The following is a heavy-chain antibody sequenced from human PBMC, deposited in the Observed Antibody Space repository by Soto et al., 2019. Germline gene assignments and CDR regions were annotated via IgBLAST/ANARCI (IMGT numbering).Heavy chain of an antibody. J-gene: IGHJ2*01. Sequence: SETLSLTCTVSGGSISSYNWSWIRQPPGKGLEWSGYIFYSGSTTYTPSRKGRVAIAVDTSKNQFSLKLGSVTAADKAVYYCARFNWYFERWGRGTLVAVSS. V-gene: IGHV4-59*08. CDR2: IFYSGST. CDR3: ARFNWYFER. CDR1: GGSISSYN.